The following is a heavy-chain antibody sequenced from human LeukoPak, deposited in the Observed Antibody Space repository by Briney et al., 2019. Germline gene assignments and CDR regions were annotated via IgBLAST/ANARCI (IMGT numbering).Heavy chain of an antibody. CDR2: VSGNGRSI. CDR1: GFTFSRYA. CDR3: AKASDYNNYFDY. V-gene: IGHV3-23*01. J-gene: IGHJ4*02. D-gene: IGHD6-25*01. Sequence: GGSLRLSCAASGFTFSRYAMSWVRQAPGRGLDWVSSVSGNGRSIFYADSVKGRFTISRDSSKNTLYLQMSSLRAEDTALYYCAKASDYNNYFDYWGRGTLVSVSS.